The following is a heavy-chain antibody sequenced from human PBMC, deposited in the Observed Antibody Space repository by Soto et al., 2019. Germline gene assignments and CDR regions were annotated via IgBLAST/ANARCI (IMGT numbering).Heavy chain of an antibody. CDR2: IKSKTDGGTT. CDR3: NGVTYYYDSSGYLYYFDY. Sequence: PGGSLRLSCAASGFTFSNAWMNWVRQAPGKGLEWVGRIKSKTDGGTTDYAAPVKGRFTISRDDSKNTLYLQMNSLKTEDTAVYYCNGVTYYYDSSGYLYYFDYWGQGTLVTVSS. D-gene: IGHD3-22*01. V-gene: IGHV3-15*07. CDR1: GFTFSNAW. J-gene: IGHJ4*02.